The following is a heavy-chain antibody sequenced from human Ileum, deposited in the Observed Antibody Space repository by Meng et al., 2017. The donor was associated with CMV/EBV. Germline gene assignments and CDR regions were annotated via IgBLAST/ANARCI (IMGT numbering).Heavy chain of an antibody. J-gene: IGHJ4*02. Sequence: GGSLKISCAASGFTFSSYAMHWVRQAPGKGLEYVSAISTNGGSTYYADSVKGRFTISRDNSENTMYLQMGSLRAEDMAVYYCARDRGSYPYYFDYWGQGTLVTVSS. CDR1: GFTFSSYA. CDR3: ARDRGSYPYYFDY. CDR2: ISTNGGST. D-gene: IGHD1-26*01. V-gene: IGHV3-64*02.